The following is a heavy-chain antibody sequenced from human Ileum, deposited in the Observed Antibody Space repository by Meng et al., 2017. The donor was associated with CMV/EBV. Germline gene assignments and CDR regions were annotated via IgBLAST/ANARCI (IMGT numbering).Heavy chain of an antibody. V-gene: IGHV3-21*01. D-gene: IGHD1-26*01. CDR2: IGRSGTDV. CDR3: LTDPNWGAF. Sequence: DVQLVESGGGLVKPGGSLRLSCADSQFIFKTYDMYWVRQAPGKGLEWVSSIGRSGTDVAYADPVEGRFTISRDKNSLYLEMKSLRADDTAVYYCLTDPNWGAFWGQGTLVTVSS. J-gene: IGHJ4*02. CDR1: QFIFKTYD.